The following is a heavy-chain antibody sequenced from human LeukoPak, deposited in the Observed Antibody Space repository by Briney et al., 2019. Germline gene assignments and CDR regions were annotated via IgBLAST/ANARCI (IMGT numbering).Heavy chain of an antibody. D-gene: IGHD3-16*01. CDR2: ISDSGGTT. CDR1: GITLSNYG. J-gene: IGHJ6*03. V-gene: IGHV3-23*01. CDR3: AKLGGQEVYNYYVGV. Sequence: GGSLRLSCVVSGITLSNYGMSWVRQAPGKGLEWVAGISDSGGTTNYADSVKGRFTVSRDNPKNTLYLQMNSLRAEDTAVYYCAKLGGQEVYNYYVGVWGKGTTVAVSS.